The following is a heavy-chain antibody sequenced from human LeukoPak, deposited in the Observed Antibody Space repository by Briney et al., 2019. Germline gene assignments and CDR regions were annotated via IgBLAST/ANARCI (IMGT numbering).Heavy chain of an antibody. D-gene: IGHD6-6*01. CDR2: IIPILGIA. J-gene: IGHJ4*02. CDR1: GGTFSSYA. V-gene: IGHV1-69*04. CDR3: ARESVAARSGIFDY. Sequence: ASVKVSCKASGGTFSSYAISWVRQAPGQGLEWMGRIIPILGIANYAQKFQGRVTITADKSTSTAYMELSSLRSEDTAVYYRARESVAARSGIFDYWGQGTLVTVSS.